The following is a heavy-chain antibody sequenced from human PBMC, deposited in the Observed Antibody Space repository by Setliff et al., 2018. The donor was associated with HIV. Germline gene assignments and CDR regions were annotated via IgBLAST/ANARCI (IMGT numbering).Heavy chain of an antibody. Sequence: LSLTCSVSGRSIDDSYWSWIRQSPGRGLEWIGYIKTSGSTNYNPSLKSRVTISLDTSKNRFSLRLNSVTATDTAIYYCARLAEDYYNSASWEVGYWGHGTLVTVSS. CDR2: IKTSGST. V-gene: IGHV4-4*09. J-gene: IGHJ4*01. CDR1: GRSIDDSY. CDR3: ARLAEDYYNSASWEVGY. D-gene: IGHD3-22*01.